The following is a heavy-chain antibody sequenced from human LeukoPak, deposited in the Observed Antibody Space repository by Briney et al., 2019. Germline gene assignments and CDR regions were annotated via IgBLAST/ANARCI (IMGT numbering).Heavy chain of an antibody. V-gene: IGHV1-69*01. CDR1: GGTFSSYA. D-gene: IGHD6-13*01. CDR3: ARVTLGYSRSGDNYYYYGMDV. Sequence: SVKVSCKASGGTFSSYAISWVRQAPGQGLEWMGGIIPIFGTANYAQKFQGRVTITADESTSTAYMELSSLRSEGTAVYYCARVTLGYSRSGDNYYYYGMDVWGQGTTVSVSS. CDR2: IIPIFGTA. J-gene: IGHJ6*02.